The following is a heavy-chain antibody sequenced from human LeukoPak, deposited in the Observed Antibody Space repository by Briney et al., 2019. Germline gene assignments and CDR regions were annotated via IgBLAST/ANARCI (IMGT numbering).Heavy chain of an antibody. J-gene: IGHJ6*03. D-gene: IGHD6-13*01. CDR1: GFTFSSYE. Sequence: GGSLRLSCAASGFTFSSYEMNWVRQAPGKGLEWVSYISSSGSTIYYADSVKGRFTISRDNAKNSLYLQMNSLRAEDTVVYYCARVHGRRLAAAGTKVYYYYMDVWGKGTTVTVSS. V-gene: IGHV3-48*03. CDR3: ARVHGRRLAAAGTKVYYYYMDV. CDR2: ISSSGSTI.